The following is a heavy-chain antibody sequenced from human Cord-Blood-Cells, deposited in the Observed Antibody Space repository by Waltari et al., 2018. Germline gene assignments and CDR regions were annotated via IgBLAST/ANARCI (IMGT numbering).Heavy chain of an antibody. CDR2: IKQDGSEK. Sequence: EVQLVESGGGLVQPGGSLRPSCAASGFTFSSSWMSWLRQAPGKGLEWVANIKQDGSEKYYVDSVKGRFTISRDNAKNSLYLQMNSLRAEDTAVYYCASETTVTSFDYWGQGTLVTVSS. CDR3: ASETTVTSFDY. D-gene: IGHD4-17*01. J-gene: IGHJ4*02. V-gene: IGHV3-7*01. CDR1: GFTFSSSW.